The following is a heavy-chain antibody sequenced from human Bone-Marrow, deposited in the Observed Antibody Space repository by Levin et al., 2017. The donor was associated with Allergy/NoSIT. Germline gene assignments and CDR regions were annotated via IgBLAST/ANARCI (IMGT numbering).Heavy chain of an antibody. Sequence: GESLKISCQLSGYNFYTFWIGWVRQMPGKGLEWMGIIYPSDSDSRYHPSFKGHVTFSVDKATSTAYLQWSSLTTSDSGMYFCARLRPDDYDYWSGYYGTSLFDYWGQGTLVTVSS. CDR3: ARLRPDDYDYWSGYYGTSLFDY. V-gene: IGHV5-51*01. CDR2: IYPSDSDS. J-gene: IGHJ4*02. CDR1: GYNFYTFW. D-gene: IGHD3-3*01.